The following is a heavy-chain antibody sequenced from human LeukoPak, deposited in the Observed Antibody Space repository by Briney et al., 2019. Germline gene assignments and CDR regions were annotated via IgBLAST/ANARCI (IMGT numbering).Heavy chain of an antibody. Sequence: SETLSLTCTVSGGSISSYYWSWIRQPPGKGLEWIGYIYYSGSTNYNPSLKSRVTISVDTSKNQFSLKLSSVTAADTAVYYCARHPNYYGSGSIYYFDYWGQGTLVTVSS. CDR3: ARHPNYYGSGSIYYFDY. D-gene: IGHD3-10*01. J-gene: IGHJ4*02. CDR1: GGSISSYY. CDR2: IYYSGST. V-gene: IGHV4-59*08.